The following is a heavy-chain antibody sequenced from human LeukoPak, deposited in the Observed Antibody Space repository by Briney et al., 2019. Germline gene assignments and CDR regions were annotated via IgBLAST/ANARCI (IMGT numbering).Heavy chain of an antibody. CDR3: ARERRTGKSGYFDY. CDR2: IYYSGST. Sequence: SQTLSLTCTVSGGSISSHYWSWIRQPPGKGLEWIGYIYYSGSTNYNPSLKSRVTISVDTSKNQFSLKLSSVTAADTAVYYCARERRTGKSGYFDYWGQGTLVTVSS. V-gene: IGHV4-59*11. J-gene: IGHJ4*02. D-gene: IGHD3-10*01. CDR1: GGSISSHY.